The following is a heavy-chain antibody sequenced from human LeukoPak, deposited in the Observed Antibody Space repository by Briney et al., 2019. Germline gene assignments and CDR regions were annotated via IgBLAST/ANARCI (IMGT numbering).Heavy chain of an antibody. D-gene: IGHD3-10*01. Sequence: ASVKVSCKASGYRFNTYGISWVRPALGEGLGWLGWFSTVNGNTDSVQRLQGRVTMTTDASTITAYMELRSLRADDTAVYYCVRESLYYDGSGSSTRIALDYWGQGTLVTVSS. CDR1: GYRFNTYG. J-gene: IGHJ4*02. CDR2: FSTVNGNT. V-gene: IGHV1-18*01. CDR3: VRESLYYDGSGSSTRIALDY.